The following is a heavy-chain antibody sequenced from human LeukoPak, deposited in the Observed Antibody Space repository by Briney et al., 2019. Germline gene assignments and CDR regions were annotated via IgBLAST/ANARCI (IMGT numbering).Heavy chain of an antibody. J-gene: IGHJ2*01. CDR3: ARDALHPRWYFDL. V-gene: IGHV3-48*02. CDR1: GFIFTSYS. CDR2: ISTSSDII. Sequence: PGGSLRLSCAASGFIFTSYSMNWVRQAPGKGLEWVSYISTSSDIIYYADPVKGRFIISRDNAKNSLYLQMNSLRDEDTAVYYCARDALHPRWYFDLWGRGTLLTVSS.